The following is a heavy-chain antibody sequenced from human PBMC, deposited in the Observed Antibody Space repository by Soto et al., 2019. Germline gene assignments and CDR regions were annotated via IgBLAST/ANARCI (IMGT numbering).Heavy chain of an antibody. D-gene: IGHD6-19*01. V-gene: IGHV6-1*01. CDR2: TYYRSKWYN. CDR1: GDSVSSNTAA. J-gene: IGHJ6*02. CDR3: ARETPIASGGYYYYAMDV. Sequence: QTLSLTCAISGDSVSSNTAACYWIRQSPSRGLEWLGRTYYRSKWYNDYAVSVKSRITMKSDTSKNQVSLQLNPVTPEDTAVYYCARETPIASGGYYYYAMDVWGQGTTVTVS.